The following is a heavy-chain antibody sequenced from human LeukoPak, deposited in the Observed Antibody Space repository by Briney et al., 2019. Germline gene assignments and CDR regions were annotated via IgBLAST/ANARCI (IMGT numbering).Heavy chain of an antibody. CDR3: ARGLRKGIFGVANGPH. D-gene: IGHD3-3*01. Sequence: ASVKVSCKASGYTFTSYDINWVRQATGQGLEWMGWMNPNSGNTGYAQKFQGRVTMTRNTSISTAYMELSSLRSEDTAVYYRARGLRKGIFGVANGPHWGQGTLVTVSS. CDR1: GYTFTSYD. J-gene: IGHJ4*02. V-gene: IGHV1-8*01. CDR2: MNPNSGNT.